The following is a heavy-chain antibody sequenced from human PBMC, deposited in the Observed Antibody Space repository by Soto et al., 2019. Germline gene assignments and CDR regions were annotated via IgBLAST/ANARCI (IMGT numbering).Heavy chain of an antibody. CDR3: ASTTFSSSWYRGGDYYGMDV. J-gene: IGHJ6*02. Sequence: SETLSLTCTVSGGSISSSSYYWGWIRQPPGKGLEWIGSIYYSGSTYYNPSLKSRVTISVDTSKNQFSLKLSSVTAADTAVYYCASTTFSSSWYRGGDYYGMDVWGQGTTVTVSS. CDR1: GGSISSSSYY. V-gene: IGHV4-39*01. CDR2: IYYSGST. D-gene: IGHD6-13*01.